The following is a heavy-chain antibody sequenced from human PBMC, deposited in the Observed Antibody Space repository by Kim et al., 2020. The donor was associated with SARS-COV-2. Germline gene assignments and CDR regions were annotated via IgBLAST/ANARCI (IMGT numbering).Heavy chain of an antibody. V-gene: IGHV3-30*04. Sequence: GGSLRLSCAASGFTFSSYGMHWVRQAPGKGLEWVAVISYDRSNKNYVDSVKGRFTISRDNSKNTLYLQMNSLRAEDTAVYYCARDIASYSSGWIYYYYGMDVWGQGTTVTVSS. CDR3: ARDIASYSSGWIYYYYGMDV. J-gene: IGHJ6*02. CDR1: GFTFSSYG. D-gene: IGHD6-19*01. CDR2: ISYDRSNK.